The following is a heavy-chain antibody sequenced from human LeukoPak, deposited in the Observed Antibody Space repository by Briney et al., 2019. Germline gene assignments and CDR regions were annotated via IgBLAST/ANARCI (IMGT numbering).Heavy chain of an antibody. V-gene: IGHV1-18*01. Sequence: GASVKVSCKASGYTFTSYGISWVRQAPGQGLEWMGCISAYNGNTNYAQKLQGRVTMTTDTSTSTAYMELRSLRSDDTAVYYCARDQAIVVVPAAPRSYGMDVWGQGTTVTVSS. CDR3: ARDQAIVVVPAAPRSYGMDV. CDR1: GYTFTSYG. J-gene: IGHJ6*02. D-gene: IGHD2-2*01. CDR2: ISAYNGNT.